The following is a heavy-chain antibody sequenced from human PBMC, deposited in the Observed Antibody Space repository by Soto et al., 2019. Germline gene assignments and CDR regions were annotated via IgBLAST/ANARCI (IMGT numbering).Heavy chain of an antibody. D-gene: IGHD2-15*01. CDR2: ISGSGGKT. CDR1: GFTFSNYG. CDR3: ATSDCSGGSCYLGFDC. V-gene: IGHV3-23*01. Sequence: EVQVLESGGGLVQPGGSLRLSCAASGFTFSNYGMSWVRQAPGKGLEWVSSISGSGGKTYYADSVKGRFTISRDNSKNTLYLQTDSLKAEDTAFYYCATSDCSGGSCYLGFDCWGQGTLVTVSS. J-gene: IGHJ4*02.